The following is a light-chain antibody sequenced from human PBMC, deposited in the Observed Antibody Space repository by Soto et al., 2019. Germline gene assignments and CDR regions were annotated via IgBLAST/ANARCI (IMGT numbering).Light chain of an antibody. CDR1: QSVNNN. CDR3: QEYNTWPWT. V-gene: IGKV3-15*01. CDR2: GAS. J-gene: IGKJ1*01. Sequence: ETLMTQSPATLSVSPGERATLSCRASQSVNNNLAWYQQKLGQAPRVLIYGASTRATGIPARFTGSGSGTEFIRTITSLQSEDSAVYYCQEYNTWPWTFGQGTKVEIK.